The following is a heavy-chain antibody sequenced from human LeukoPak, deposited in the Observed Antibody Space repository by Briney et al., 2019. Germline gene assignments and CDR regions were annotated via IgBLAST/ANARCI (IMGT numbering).Heavy chain of an antibody. V-gene: IGHV4-59*08. D-gene: IGHD6-6*01. CDR3: ARTWGGSSYADDAFHI. CDR2: IYYSGST. Sequence: PSETLSLTCTVSGGSISSYYWSWIRQPPGKGLEWIGYIYYSGSTNYNPSLKSRVTISVDTSKNQFSLKLSSVTAADTAVYYCARTWGGSSYADDAFHIWGQGTMVTVSS. CDR1: GGSISSYY. J-gene: IGHJ3*02.